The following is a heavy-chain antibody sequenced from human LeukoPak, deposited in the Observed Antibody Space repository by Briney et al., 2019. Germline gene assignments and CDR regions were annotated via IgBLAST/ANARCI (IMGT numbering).Heavy chain of an antibody. CDR2: INPNSGGT. Sequence: ASVKVSCKASGYTFTGYYMHWVRQAPGQGLEWMGWINPNSGGTNYAQKFQGRVTMTRDTSISTAYMELSRLRSDDTAVYYCARIAARPKHNWFDPWGQGTLVTVSP. CDR3: ARIAARPKHNWFDP. J-gene: IGHJ5*02. V-gene: IGHV1-2*02. CDR1: GYTFTGYY. D-gene: IGHD6-6*01.